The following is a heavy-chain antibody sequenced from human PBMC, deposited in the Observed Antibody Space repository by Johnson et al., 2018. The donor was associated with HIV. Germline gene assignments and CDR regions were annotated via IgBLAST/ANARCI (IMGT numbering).Heavy chain of an antibody. D-gene: IGHD2-15*01. Sequence: QVQLVESGGGVVQPGRSLTLSCVASGLSFSNFGIHWVRQAPGKGPEWVAVISSDGNLKKYADSVRGRFTISRDNAKNDLDLQMQRRRPEDTAVDYCGRSRVDIVVVAGAFDIWGQGTMVTFSS. J-gene: IGHJ3*02. V-gene: IGHV3-30*03. CDR2: ISSDGNLK. CDR1: GLSFSNFG. CDR3: GRSRVDIVVVAGAFDI.